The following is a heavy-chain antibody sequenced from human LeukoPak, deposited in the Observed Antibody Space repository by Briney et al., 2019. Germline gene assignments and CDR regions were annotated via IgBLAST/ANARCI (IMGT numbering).Heavy chain of an antibody. V-gene: IGHV1-8*03. CDR1: GYTFTSYD. Sequence: ASVKVSCKASGYTFTSYDINWVRQATGQGLEWMGWMNPNSGNTGFAQKFQGRVTITRNTSISTAYMELSSLTSDDTAVYYCARALSGGYQFYYFDYWGQGTLVTVSS. D-gene: IGHD1-26*01. J-gene: IGHJ4*02. CDR3: ARALSGGYQFYYFDY. CDR2: MNPNSGNT.